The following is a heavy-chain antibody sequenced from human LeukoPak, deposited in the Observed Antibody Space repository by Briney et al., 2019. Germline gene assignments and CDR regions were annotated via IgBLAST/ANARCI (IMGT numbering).Heavy chain of an antibody. CDR2: INRSGGT. Sequence: SETLSLTCGVYGGSFSGYYWSWIRQPPGKGLEWIGEINRSGGTNYNPSLKGRVTISVDRSKNHFSLRLSSVTAADTAVYYCARRSSGWLDYWGQGTLVTVSS. J-gene: IGHJ4*02. D-gene: IGHD6-19*01. V-gene: IGHV4-34*01. CDR1: GGSFSGYY. CDR3: ARRSSGWLDY.